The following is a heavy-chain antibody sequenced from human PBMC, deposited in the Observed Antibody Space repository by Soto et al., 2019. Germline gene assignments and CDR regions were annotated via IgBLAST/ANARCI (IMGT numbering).Heavy chain of an antibody. CDR1: GGSVTGSAYY. CDR2: IYHSGST. J-gene: IGHJ4*02. CDR3: ARHPYNYESGPTRLDD. Sequence: QLQLQESGPGLVKPSETLSLTCTVSGGSVTGSAYYWGWIRQPPGKGLEWIGSIYHSGSTYYNPSLKSRVSRSIFEDTSKSQFSLKLTSVTAADTAVYYCARHPYNYESGPTRLDDWGQGTLVTVSS. V-gene: IGHV4-39*01. D-gene: IGHD3-10*01.